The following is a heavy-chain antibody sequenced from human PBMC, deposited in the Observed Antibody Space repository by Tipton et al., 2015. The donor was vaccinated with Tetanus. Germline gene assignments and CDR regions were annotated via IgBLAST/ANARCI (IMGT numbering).Heavy chain of an antibody. V-gene: IGHV1-46*01. D-gene: IGHD6-19*01. CDR1: GYTFTGYY. CDR3: AGVFIAVAGHNWFDP. J-gene: IGHJ5*02. CDR2: INPSGGST. Sequence: QLVQSGAEVKKPGASVKVSCKASGYTFTGYYMHWVRQAPGQGLEWMGIINPSGGSTSYAQKFQGRVTMTRDTSTSTVYMELSSLGSEDTAVYYCAGVFIAVAGHNWFDPWGQGTLVTVSS.